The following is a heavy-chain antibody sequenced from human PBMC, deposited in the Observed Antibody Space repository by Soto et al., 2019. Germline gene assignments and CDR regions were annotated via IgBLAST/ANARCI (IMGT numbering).Heavy chain of an antibody. CDR3: ARAGYYDYIWGSYRLHNFDY. CDR2: ISSSSSYI. J-gene: IGHJ4*02. D-gene: IGHD3-16*02. V-gene: IGHV3-21*01. CDR1: GFTFSSYS. Sequence: GGSLRLSCAASGFTFSSYSMNWVRQAPGKGLEWVSSISSSSSYIYYADSVKGRFTISRDNAKNSLYLQMNSLRAEDTAVYYCARAGYYDYIWGSYRLHNFDYWGQGTLVTVSS.